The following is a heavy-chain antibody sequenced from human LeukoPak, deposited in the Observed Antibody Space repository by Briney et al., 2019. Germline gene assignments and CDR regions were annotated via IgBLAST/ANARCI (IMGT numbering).Heavy chain of an antibody. CDR2: VDPEDGET. D-gene: IGHD1-26*01. J-gene: IGHJ4*02. CDR1: GYTFTYYY. CDR3: AIGGYQAGDY. V-gene: IGHV1-69-2*01. Sequence: GSTVKIFCKVSGYTFTYYYINWVQQTTGKWLEWMGLVDPEDGETIYAENFQGRVTITADTSTDTAYMELSSLRSEDTAVYYCAIGGYQAGDYWGQGTLVTVSS.